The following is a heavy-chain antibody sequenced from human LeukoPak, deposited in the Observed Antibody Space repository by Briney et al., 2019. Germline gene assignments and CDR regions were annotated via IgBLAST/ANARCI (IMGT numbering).Heavy chain of an antibody. V-gene: IGHV3-23*01. CDR3: AKGSAYYDFWSPKDYYMDV. Sequence: GGSLRLSCTVSGITLSNYGMSWVRQAPGKGLEWVAGISGSGGSTNYADSVKGRFTVSRDNPKNTLYLQMNSLRAEDTAVYYCAKGSAYYDFWSPKDYYMDVWGKGTTVTVSS. CDR2: ISGSGGST. J-gene: IGHJ6*03. D-gene: IGHD3-3*01. CDR1: GITLSNYG.